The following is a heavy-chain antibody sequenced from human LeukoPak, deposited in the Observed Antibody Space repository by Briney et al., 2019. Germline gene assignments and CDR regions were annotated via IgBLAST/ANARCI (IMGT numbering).Heavy chain of an antibody. Sequence: VASVKVSCKASGYTFTSYYMHWVRQAPGQGLEWMGIINPSGGSTRYAQKFQGRVTMTRDTSTSTVYMELSSLRSEDTAVYYCASSFTSSPTRMDVWGQGTTATVSS. D-gene: IGHD3-16*01. J-gene: IGHJ6*02. V-gene: IGHV1-46*01. CDR3: ASSFTSSPTRMDV. CDR1: GYTFTSYY. CDR2: INPSGGST.